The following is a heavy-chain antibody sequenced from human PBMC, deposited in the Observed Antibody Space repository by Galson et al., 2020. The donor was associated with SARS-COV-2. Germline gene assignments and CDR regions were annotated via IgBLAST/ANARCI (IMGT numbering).Heavy chain of an antibody. CDR1: GFTFSRYW. CDR2: INQDGSDQ. Sequence: GGSLRLSCAASGFTFSRYWMSWVRQAPGKGLEWVANINQDGSDQNYVDSVKGRFTISRDNAKNSLYLQMNSLRAEDTAVYSCARDLGLVTTCYFDSWGQGNLVTVSS. J-gene: IGHJ4*02. V-gene: IGHV3-7*04. CDR3: ARDLGLVTTCYFDS. D-gene: IGHD4-17*01.